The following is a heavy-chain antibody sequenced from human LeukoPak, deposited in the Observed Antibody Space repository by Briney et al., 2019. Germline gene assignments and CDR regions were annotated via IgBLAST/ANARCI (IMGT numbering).Heavy chain of an antibody. CDR1: GGTFISYA. CDR2: IIPIFDTA. V-gene: IGHV1-69*13. Sequence: ASEKVSCKASGGTFISYAISWVRQAPGQGLEWMGGIIPIFDTANYAQKFQGRVTITADESTSTAYMELSSLRSEDTAVYYCASNSYRGLDDPLYYYYGMDVWGQGTTVTVSS. J-gene: IGHJ6*02. D-gene: IGHD5-18*01. CDR3: ASNSYRGLDDPLYYYYGMDV.